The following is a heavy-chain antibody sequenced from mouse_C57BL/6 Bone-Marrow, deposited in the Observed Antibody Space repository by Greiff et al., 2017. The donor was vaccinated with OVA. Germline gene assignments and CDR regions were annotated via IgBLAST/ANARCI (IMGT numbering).Heavy chain of an antibody. CDR2: ISSGGSYT. D-gene: IGHD2-5*01. V-gene: IGHV5-6*02. CDR1: GFTFISYG. Sequence: EVKLVESGGDLVKPGGSLKLSCAASGFTFISYGMSWVRQTPDKRLEWVATISSGGSYTYYPDSVKGRFTISRDNAKNTLYLQMSSLKSEDTAMYYCARRGLIVTFDYWGQGTTLTVSS. CDR3: ARRGLIVTFDY. J-gene: IGHJ2*01.